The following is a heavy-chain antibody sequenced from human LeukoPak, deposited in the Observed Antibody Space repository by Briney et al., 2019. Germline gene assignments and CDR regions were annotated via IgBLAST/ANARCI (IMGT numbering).Heavy chain of an antibody. D-gene: IGHD4-17*01. V-gene: IGHV1-18*01. CDR3: ARGYDYGDYVGDFDY. CDR2: ITTYNGNT. Sequence: ASVKVSCKASGYTFTSYPISWVRQAPGQGLGWMGWITTYNGNTNYAQKLQGRVTKTTATSTSTAYMDLRGLRSDDTAVDYCARGYDYGDYVGDFDYWGQGTLVTVSS. J-gene: IGHJ4*02. CDR1: GYTFTSYP.